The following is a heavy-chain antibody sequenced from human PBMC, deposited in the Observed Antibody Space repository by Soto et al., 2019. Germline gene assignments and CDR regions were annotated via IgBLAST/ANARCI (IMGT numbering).Heavy chain of an antibody. V-gene: IGHV4-31*03. D-gene: IGHD4-17*01. CDR3: ARDTFRGDYGWIWFVP. CDR1: GGSISSGGYY. CDR2: IYYSGST. J-gene: IGHJ5*02. Sequence: QVQLQESGPGLVKPSQTLSLTCTVSGGSISSGGYYWSWIRQHPGKGLEWIGYIYYSGSTYYNPSLKSRVTISVDTSKNQFSLKLSSVTAADTAVYYCARDTFRGDYGWIWFVPWGQGTLVTVSS.